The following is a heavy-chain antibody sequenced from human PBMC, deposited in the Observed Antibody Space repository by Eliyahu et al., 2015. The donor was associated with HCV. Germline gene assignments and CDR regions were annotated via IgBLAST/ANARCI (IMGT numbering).Heavy chain of an antibody. J-gene: IGHJ4*02. CDR3: ASAGRYYGSES. V-gene: IGHV4-38-2*01. CDR2: IYHSGST. CDR1: GYSISSGYY. Sequence: QVQLQESGPGLVKPSETLSLTCAVSGYSISSGYYWGWIRQPPGKGLEWIGSIYHSGSTYYNPSLKSRVTISVDTSKNQFSLKLSSVTAADTAVYYCASAGRYYGSESWGQGTLVTVSS. D-gene: IGHD3-10*01.